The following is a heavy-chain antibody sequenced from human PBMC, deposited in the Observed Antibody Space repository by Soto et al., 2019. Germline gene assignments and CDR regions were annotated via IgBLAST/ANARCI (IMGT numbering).Heavy chain of an antibody. J-gene: IGHJ6*02. V-gene: IGHV3-23*01. CDR3: AKGTNCSGGSCYGYYYYYGMDV. CDR1: GFTFSSYA. CDR2: ISGSGGST. D-gene: IGHD2-15*01. Sequence: GSLRLSCAASGFTFSSYAMSWVRQAPGKGLEWASAISGSGGSTYYADSVKGRFTISRDNSKNTLYLQMNSLRAEDTAVYYCAKGTNCSGGSCYGYYYYYGMDVWGQGTTVTVSS.